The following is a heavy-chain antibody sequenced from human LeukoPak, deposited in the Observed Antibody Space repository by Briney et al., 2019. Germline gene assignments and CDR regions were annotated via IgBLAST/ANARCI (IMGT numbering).Heavy chain of an antibody. CDR1: GFTFSSYS. D-gene: IGHD4-17*01. CDR2: ISVGGRIM. Sequence: PGGSLRLSCVASGFTFSSYSFNWVRQAPGEGLEWVSYISVGGRIMSYADSVRGRFTISRDNSKNTLYLQMNSLRAEDTAVYYCAKDGRTVTTGDYWGQGTLVTVSS. V-gene: IGHV3-48*01. CDR3: AKDGRTVTTGDY. J-gene: IGHJ4*02.